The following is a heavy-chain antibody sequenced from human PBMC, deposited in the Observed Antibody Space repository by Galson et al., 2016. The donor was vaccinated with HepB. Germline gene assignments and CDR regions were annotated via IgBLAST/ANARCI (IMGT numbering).Heavy chain of an antibody. CDR3: ARVHQGWYAGYFDY. Sequence: CAISGDSVSSNSAAWNWIRQSPSRGPEWLGRTYYRSKWYNGYAVSVKSRITINPDTSKNQFSLQLNSVTPEDTAVYYCARVHQGWYAGYFDYWGQGTLVTVSS. CDR2: TYYRSKWYN. V-gene: IGHV6-1*01. D-gene: IGHD6-19*01. J-gene: IGHJ4*02. CDR1: GDSVSSNSAA.